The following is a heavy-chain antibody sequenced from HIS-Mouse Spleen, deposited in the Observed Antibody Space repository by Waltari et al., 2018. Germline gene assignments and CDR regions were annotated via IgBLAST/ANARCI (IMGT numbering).Heavy chain of an antibody. CDR1: GGSISSSSYY. CDR2: IYYSGST. CDR3: ARKRTASGWFDP. Sequence: QLQLQESGPGLVKPSETLSLTCTVSGGSISSSSYYWGWIRPPPGKGLEGIGSIYYSGSTYYNPSLKSRVTISVDTSKNQFSLKLSSVTAADTAVYYCARKRTASGWFDPWGQGTLVTVSS. V-gene: IGHV4-39*01. J-gene: IGHJ5*02. D-gene: IGHD2-21*02.